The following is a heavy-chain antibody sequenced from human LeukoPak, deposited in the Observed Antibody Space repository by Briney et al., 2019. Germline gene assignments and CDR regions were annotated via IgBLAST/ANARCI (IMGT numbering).Heavy chain of an antibody. V-gene: IGHV1-69*05. D-gene: IGHD6-19*01. CDR2: IIPIFGTA. CDR3: ARDHQQWLAYDY. J-gene: IGHJ4*02. Sequence: SVKVSCKASGGTFSSYAISWVRQAPGQGLEWMGGIIPIFGTANYAQKFQGRVTITTDESTSTAYMELSSLRSEDTAVYYCARDHQQWLAYDYWGQGTLVTVSS. CDR1: GGTFSSYA.